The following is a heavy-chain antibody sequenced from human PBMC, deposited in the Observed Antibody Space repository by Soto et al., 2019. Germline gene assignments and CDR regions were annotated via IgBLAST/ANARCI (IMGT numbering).Heavy chain of an antibody. CDR2: ISYDGSIE. CDR3: AKGEGGSCYTPMDV. CDR1: GFTFSRYA. D-gene: IGHD2-15*01. V-gene: IGHV3-30*18. Sequence: QVQLVESGGGVVQPGRYLRFSCAASGFTFSRYAMHWARQAPGKGLEWVAAISYDGSIEYYADSVKGRFTISRDYSNNTLFLQMNSLRAEDTAVYYCAKGEGGSCYTPMDVWGQGTTVTVSS. J-gene: IGHJ6*02.